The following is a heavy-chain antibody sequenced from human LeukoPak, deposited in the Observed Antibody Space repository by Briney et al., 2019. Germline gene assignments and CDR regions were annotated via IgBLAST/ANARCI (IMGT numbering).Heavy chain of an antibody. CDR2: ISGSGGST. D-gene: IGHD3/OR15-3a*01. J-gene: IGHJ5*02. Sequence: GSLRLSCAASGLTLSSYAMSWVRQAPGKGLEWVSAISGSGGSTYYADPVKGRFTISRDNSKNTLYLQMNSLRAEDTAVYYCAKTYLDFWTGFDPWGQGTLVTVSS. CDR1: GLTLSSYA. V-gene: IGHV3-23*01. CDR3: AKTYLDFWTGFDP.